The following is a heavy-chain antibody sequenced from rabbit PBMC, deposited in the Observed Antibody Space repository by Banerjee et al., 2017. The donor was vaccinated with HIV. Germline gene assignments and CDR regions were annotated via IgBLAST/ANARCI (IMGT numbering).Heavy chain of an antibody. D-gene: IGHD1-1*01. CDR1: GFDLNSYYY. V-gene: IGHV1S40*01. J-gene: IGHJ4*01. CDR2: TYTGNNNP. Sequence: QSLEESGGGLVKPEGSLTLTCTASGFDLNSYYYMCWVRQAPGKGLEWIACTYTGNNNPYYASWAKGRFTISKTSSTTVTLQVTSLTAADTATYFCATKSSGGYGYFLWGPGTLVTVS. CDR3: ATKSSGGYGYFL.